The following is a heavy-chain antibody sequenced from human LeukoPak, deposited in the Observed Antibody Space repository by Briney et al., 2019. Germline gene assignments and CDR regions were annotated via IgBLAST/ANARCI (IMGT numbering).Heavy chain of an antibody. J-gene: IGHJ5*02. CDR3: VRGEVGEFDL. CDR1: GYSITRAYN. D-gene: IGHD1-26*01. Sequence: PSQTPSPTRTLSGYSITRAYNWGWVRQSPGKGLDWIGSTSHADDPNYNPPLKSRVPISVDTSKNHFSRSLGSVPAPDPAFYSFVRGEVGEFDLWGQGTLVTVSS. CDR2: TSHADDP. V-gene: IGHV4-38-2*02.